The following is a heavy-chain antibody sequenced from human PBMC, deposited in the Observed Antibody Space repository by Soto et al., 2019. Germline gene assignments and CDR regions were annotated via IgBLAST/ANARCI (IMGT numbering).Heavy chain of an antibody. V-gene: IGHV3-33*01. CDR1: RXALRSHC. CDR2: IWYDGSEK. Sequence: GSLRLACAASRXALRSHCMHWVRQAPVKGLESVAFIWYDGSEKYYADSVKGRFTSSRDNSNNILYLQLDTLTAEDTAVYYCVRWANLRVSDSWGQERRGTVSS. CDR3: VRWANLRVSDS. D-gene: IGHD2-8*01. J-gene: IGHJ5*02.